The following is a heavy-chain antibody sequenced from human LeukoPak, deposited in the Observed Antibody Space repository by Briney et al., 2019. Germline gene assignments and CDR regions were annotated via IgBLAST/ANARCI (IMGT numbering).Heavy chain of an antibody. V-gene: IGHV3-23*01. CDR3: AKDDAWLQFND. CDR2: ISGSGGST. J-gene: IGHJ4*02. CDR1: GFTFSSYG. Sequence: GGTLRLSCAASGFTFSSYGMSWVRQAPGKGLEWVSAISGSGGSTYYADSVKGRFTISRDNSENTVYLHMSSLRAGDTAVYFCAKDDAWLQFNDWGQGTLVTVSS. D-gene: IGHD5-24*01.